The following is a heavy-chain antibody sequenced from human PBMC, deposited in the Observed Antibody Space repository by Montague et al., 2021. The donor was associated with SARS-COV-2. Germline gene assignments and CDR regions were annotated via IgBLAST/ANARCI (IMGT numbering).Heavy chain of an antibody. Sequence: SETLSLTCAVSGGSITGFSWSWVRQPAGKGLEWIGSVTTSGTTNXXPSLRSRVTMSVDTSKNQFSLNLNSVTAADTAIYYCARTPTRPLSLDSWGQGTLVTVSS. J-gene: IGHJ4*02. V-gene: IGHV4-4*07. CDR1: GGSITGFS. CDR2: VTTSGTT. D-gene: IGHD6-6*01. CDR3: ARTPTRPLSLDS.